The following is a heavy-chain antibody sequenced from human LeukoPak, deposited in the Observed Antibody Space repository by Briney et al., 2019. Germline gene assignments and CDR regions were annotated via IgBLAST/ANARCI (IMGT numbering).Heavy chain of an antibody. CDR3: ARLVVIPNNWFDP. CDR2: IIPIFGTA. CDR1: GGTFSSYA. D-gene: IGHD3-22*01. V-gene: IGHV1-69*13. J-gene: IGHJ5*02. Sequence: ASVKVSCKASGGTFSSYAISWVRQAPGQGLEWMGGIIPIFGTANYAQKFQGRVTITADESTSTAYMELSSLRSEDTAVYYCARLVVIPNNWFDPWGQGTLVTVSS.